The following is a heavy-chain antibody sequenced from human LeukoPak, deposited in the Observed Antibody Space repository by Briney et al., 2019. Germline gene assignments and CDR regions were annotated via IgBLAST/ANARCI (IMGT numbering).Heavy chain of an antibody. J-gene: IGHJ2*01. V-gene: IGHV4-31*03. Sequence: SETLSLTCTVSGGSISSGGYYWSWIRQHPGKGLEWVGYIYYSGSTYYNPSLKSRVTISVDTSKNQFSLKLSSVTAADTAVYYCARDRYTVVSWYFDLWGRGTLVTVSS. D-gene: IGHD4-23*01. CDR1: GGSISSGGYY. CDR3: ARDRYTVVSWYFDL. CDR2: IYYSGST.